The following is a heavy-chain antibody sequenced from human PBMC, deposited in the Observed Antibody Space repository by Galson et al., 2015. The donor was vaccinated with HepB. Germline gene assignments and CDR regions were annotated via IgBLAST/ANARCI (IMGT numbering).Heavy chain of an antibody. V-gene: IGHV1-18*04. D-gene: IGHD5-24*01. J-gene: IGHJ4*02. CDR1: GYTFTSYG. CDR2: ISAYNGNT. Sequence: SVKVSCKASGYTFTSYGISWVRQAPGQGLEWMGWISAYNGNTNYAQKLQGRVTMTTDTSTSTAYMELRSLRSDDTAVYYCARGRRDGYNYPNYYFDYWGQGTLVTVSS. CDR3: ARGRRDGYNYPNYYFDY.